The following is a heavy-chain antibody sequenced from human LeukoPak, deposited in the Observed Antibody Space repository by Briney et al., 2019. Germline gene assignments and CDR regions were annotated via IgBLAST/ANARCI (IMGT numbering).Heavy chain of an antibody. D-gene: IGHD3-9*01. J-gene: IGHJ3*02. CDR3: ARRTTGYQAFDI. CDR1: GGSISSSSYY. V-gene: IGHV4-39*01. Sequence: SETLSLTCTVSGGSISSSSYYWGWMRQPPGKGLEWIGSIYYSGSTDYNPSLKSRVTISVDTSKNQFSLRLSSVTAADTAVYYCARRTTGYQAFDIWGQGTMVTLSS. CDR2: IYYSGST.